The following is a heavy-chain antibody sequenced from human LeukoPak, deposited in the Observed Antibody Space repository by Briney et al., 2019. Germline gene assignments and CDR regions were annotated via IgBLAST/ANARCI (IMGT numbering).Heavy chain of an antibody. CDR3: ARHWNGYFYDY. D-gene: IGHD3-3*01. Sequence: SQTLSLTCTVSGGSISSDDYYWSWIRQPPGKGLEWIGYIYYSGSTNYNPSLKSRVTISVDTSKNQFSLKLSSVTAADTAVYYCARHWNGYFYDYWSQGTLVTVSS. CDR2: IYYSGST. V-gene: IGHV4-61*08. CDR1: GGSISSDDYY. J-gene: IGHJ4*02.